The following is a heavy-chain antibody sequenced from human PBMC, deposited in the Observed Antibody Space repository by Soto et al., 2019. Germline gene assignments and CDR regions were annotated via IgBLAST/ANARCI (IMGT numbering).Heavy chain of an antibody. CDR3: ATTYYYDSSGRDDAFDI. V-gene: IGHV3-33*01. CDR2: IWYDGSHK. Sequence: QVPLVESGGGVVQPGRSLRLSCAASGFTFSSYGMHWVRQAPGKGLEWVAVIWYDGSHKYCADSVKGRFSISRDNSKNTLYLQMNSLRVEDTAVYYCATTYYYDSSGRDDAFDIWGQGTMVTVSS. D-gene: IGHD3-22*01. CDR1: GFTFSSYG. J-gene: IGHJ3*02.